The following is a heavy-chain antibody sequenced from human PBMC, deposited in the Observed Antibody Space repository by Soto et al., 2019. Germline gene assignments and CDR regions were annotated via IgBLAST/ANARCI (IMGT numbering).Heavy chain of an antibody. Sequence: GESLKISCKASGYSITSYWIAWVRQMPGQGLEWMGIIFPDDSDTRYNPSFQGQVTISADKSISTAYLQWSSLKASDTAMYYCARGGYCSSTSCYTDYGMDVWGQGTTVTVSS. V-gene: IGHV5-51*01. CDR1: GYSITSYW. J-gene: IGHJ6*02. CDR3: ARGGYCSSTSCYTDYGMDV. CDR2: IFPDDSDT. D-gene: IGHD2-2*02.